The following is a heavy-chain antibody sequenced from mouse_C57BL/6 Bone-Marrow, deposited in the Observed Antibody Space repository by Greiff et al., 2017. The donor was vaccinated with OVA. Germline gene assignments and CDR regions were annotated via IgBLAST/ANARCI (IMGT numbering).Heavy chain of an antibody. CDR2: IYPNSGST. Sequence: VQLQQPGAELVKPGASVKLSCKASGYTFTSYWMHWVKQRPGQGLEWIGMIYPNSGSTNYNEKFKSKATLTVDKSSSTAYMQLSSLTSEDSAVYYCARSGKGWFAYWGQGTLVTVSA. CDR1: GYTFTSYW. J-gene: IGHJ3*01. D-gene: IGHD3-1*01. CDR3: ARSGKGWFAY. V-gene: IGHV1-64*01.